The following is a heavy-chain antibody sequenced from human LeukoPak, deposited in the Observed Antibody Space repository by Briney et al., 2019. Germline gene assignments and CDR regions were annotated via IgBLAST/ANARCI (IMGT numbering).Heavy chain of an antibody. CDR3: ARDGYATGSHDY. Sequence: PGGSLRLSCAAPEFTFSSYRMSWVRQAPGKGLEWVAKIKQDGSEKSYVDSVKGRFMISRDNPKNSLHLQMNSLRAEDTAVYYCARDGYATGSHDYWGQGTLVTVSS. D-gene: IGHD3-10*01. CDR1: EFTFSSYR. J-gene: IGHJ4*02. CDR2: IKQDGSEK. V-gene: IGHV3-7*04.